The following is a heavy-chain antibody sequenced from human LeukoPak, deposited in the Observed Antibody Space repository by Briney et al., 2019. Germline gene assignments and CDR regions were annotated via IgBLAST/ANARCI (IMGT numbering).Heavy chain of an antibody. CDR1: GVSFSGYY. CDR2: INHSGST. CDR3: ARRRLLDAFDI. V-gene: IGHV4-34*01. J-gene: IGHJ3*02. Sequence: SETLSLTCAVYGVSFSGYYWSWIRQPPGKGLEWIGEINHSGSTNYNPSLKSRVTISVDTSKNQFSLKLSSVTAADTAVYYCARRRLLDAFDIWGQGTMVTVSS. D-gene: IGHD1-26*01.